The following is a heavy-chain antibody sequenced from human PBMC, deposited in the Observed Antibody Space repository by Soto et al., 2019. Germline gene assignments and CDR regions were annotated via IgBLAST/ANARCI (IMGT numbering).Heavy chain of an antibody. J-gene: IGHJ4*02. CDR3: VKDSPHSGRYQDLDY. Sequence: GGSLRLSCAASGFTFRSWAMTWVRQAPGKGLEWVSALNPDGDRTYYAESVKGRFTISRDNSQNTLFLQMNSLRVDDTAVYYCVKDSPHSGRYQDLDYWGQGTLVTVSS. CDR2: LNPDGDRT. CDR1: GFTFRSWA. D-gene: IGHD1-26*01. V-gene: IGHV3-23*01.